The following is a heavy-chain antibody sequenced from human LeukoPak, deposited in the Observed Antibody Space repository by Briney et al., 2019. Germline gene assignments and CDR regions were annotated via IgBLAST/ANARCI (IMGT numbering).Heavy chain of an antibody. D-gene: IGHD1-26*01. CDR3: ARGSYSGSYSTYWYFDL. CDR1: GGSINSHNFY. J-gene: IGHJ2*01. Sequence: RSSETLSLTCTVSGGSINSHNFYWSWIRQPAGKGLEWIGRIYISGSTNYNPSLASRVTISVDTSKNQFSLKLSPVTAADTAVYFCARGSYSGSYSTYWYFDLWGRGTLVTVSS. V-gene: IGHV4-61*02. CDR2: IYISGST.